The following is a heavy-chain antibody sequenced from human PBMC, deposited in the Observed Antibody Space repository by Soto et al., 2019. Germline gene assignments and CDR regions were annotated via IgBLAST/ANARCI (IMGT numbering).Heavy chain of an antibody. Sequence: GESLKISCKGSGYSFTSYWISWVRQMPGKGLEWMGRIDPSDSYTNYSPSFQGHVTISADKSISTAYLQWSSLKAADTAMYYCARHDSSGWYLRRGWFDPWGQGPLVTVSS. D-gene: IGHD6-19*01. CDR3: ARHDSSGWYLRRGWFDP. CDR1: GYSFTSYW. CDR2: IDPSDSYT. V-gene: IGHV5-10-1*01. J-gene: IGHJ5*02.